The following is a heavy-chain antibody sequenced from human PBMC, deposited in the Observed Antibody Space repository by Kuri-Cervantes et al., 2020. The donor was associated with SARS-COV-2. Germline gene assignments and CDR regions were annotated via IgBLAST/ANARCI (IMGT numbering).Heavy chain of an antibody. J-gene: IGHJ4*02. CDR2: IYTSGST. CDR1: GGSISSYY. Sequence: SETLSLTCTVSGGSISSYYWSWIRQPAGKGLEWIGRIYTSGSTNYNPSLKSRVTISVDTSKNQFSLKLSSVTAADTAVYYCARGGYDSSGYYYGLGFDYWGQGTLVTVSS. V-gene: IGHV4-4*07. CDR3: ARGGYDSSGYYYGLGFDY. D-gene: IGHD3-22*01.